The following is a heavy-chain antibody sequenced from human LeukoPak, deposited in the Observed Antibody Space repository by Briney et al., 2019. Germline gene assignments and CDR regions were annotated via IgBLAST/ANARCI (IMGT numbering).Heavy chain of an antibody. D-gene: IGHD6-6*01. Sequence: PGGSLRLSCAASGFTFSSYAMSWVRQAPGKGLEWVSAISGSGGSTYYADSVKGRFTISRDNSKNTLYLQMNSLRAEDTAVYYCAKGLAGRSRTPDFEYWGQGTLVTVSS. CDR3: AKGLAGRSRTPDFEY. J-gene: IGHJ4*02. V-gene: IGHV3-23*01. CDR2: ISGSGGST. CDR1: GFTFSSYA.